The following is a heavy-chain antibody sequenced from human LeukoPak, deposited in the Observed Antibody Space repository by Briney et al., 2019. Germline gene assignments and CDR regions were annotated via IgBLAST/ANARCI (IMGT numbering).Heavy chain of an antibody. CDR1: GDSISTSNSY. D-gene: IGHD3-10*01. Sequence: SETLSLTCTVSGDSISTSNSYWGWIRQPPGKGLEWIGNIYTSGSTNYNPSLKSRVTISVDTSKNQFSLKLSSVTAADTAVYYCARDAYGSGSYYGAGWFDPWGQGTLVTVSS. CDR3: ARDAYGSGSYYGAGWFDP. V-gene: IGHV4-61*05. CDR2: IYTSGST. J-gene: IGHJ5*02.